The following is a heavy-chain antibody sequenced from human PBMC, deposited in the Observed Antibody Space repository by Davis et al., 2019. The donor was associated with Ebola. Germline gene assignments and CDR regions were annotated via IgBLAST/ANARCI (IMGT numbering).Heavy chain of an antibody. V-gene: IGHV3-15*07. Sequence: PGGSLRLSCAASGFTFSNAWMNWVRQAPGKGLEWVGRIKSKTDGGTTDYAAPVKGRFTISRDNSKNTLYLQMNSLRAEDTAVYYCARGIVVVGFDYWGQGTLVTVSS. J-gene: IGHJ4*02. CDR3: ARGIVVVGFDY. CDR2: IKSKTDGGTT. D-gene: IGHD2-15*01. CDR1: GFTFSNAW.